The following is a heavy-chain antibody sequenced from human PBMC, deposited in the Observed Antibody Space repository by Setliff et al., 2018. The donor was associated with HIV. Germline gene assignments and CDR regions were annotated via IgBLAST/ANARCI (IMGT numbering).Heavy chain of an antibody. Sequence: SETLSLTCTVSGGSVGSGTYYWTWIRQPPGKGLEWIGYIYYSGSTNYNPSLKTRVTVSADTSKSQFSLKLTSVTAADTAVYYCARDGGGFASGTFDIWGQGTKVTVSS. CDR3: ARDGGGFASGTFDI. CDR1: GGSVGSGTYY. V-gene: IGHV4-61*01. D-gene: IGHD2-15*01. J-gene: IGHJ3*02. CDR2: IYYSGST.